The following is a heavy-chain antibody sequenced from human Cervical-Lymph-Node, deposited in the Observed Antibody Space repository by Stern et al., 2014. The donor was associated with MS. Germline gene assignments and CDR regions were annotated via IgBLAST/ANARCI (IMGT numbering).Heavy chain of an antibody. D-gene: IGHD3-3*01. J-gene: IGHJ4*02. CDR3: ARDRGKFSDLWSGHDY. V-gene: IGHV3-30-3*01. Sequence: VQLVESGGGVVQPGRSLRLSCTASGFTFSTYAMHWVRQAPGKGLEWVAVISYDGSRTYYADSVKGRFTISRVSSKSTLYLQMNSLRSQDTAVYYCARDRGKFSDLWSGHDYWGQGSLVTVSS. CDR1: GFTFSTYA. CDR2: ISYDGSRT.